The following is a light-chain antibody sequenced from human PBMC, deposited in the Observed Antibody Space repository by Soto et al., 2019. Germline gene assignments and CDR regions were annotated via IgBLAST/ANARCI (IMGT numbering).Light chain of an antibody. V-gene: IGLV2-14*01. CDR2: EVE. Sequence: QSVLTQPASVSGSPGQSITISCTGSGRDIGAYNYVSWYQQHPGKAPKLIIYEVENRPSGVSNRFSASKSALTASLTISGLQAEDEADYYCSSYKTSYFYVFGPGTKVTVL. CDR3: SSYKTSYFYV. CDR1: GRDIGAYNY. J-gene: IGLJ1*01.